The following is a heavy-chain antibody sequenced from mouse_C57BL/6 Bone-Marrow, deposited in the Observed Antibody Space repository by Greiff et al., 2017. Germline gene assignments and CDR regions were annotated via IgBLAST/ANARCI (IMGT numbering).Heavy chain of an antibody. CDR3: ARPFYDGYSFAY. CDR2: ISSGGSYN. V-gene: IGHV5-6*02. J-gene: IGHJ3*01. CDR1: GFTFSSYG. D-gene: IGHD2-3*01. Sequence: DVKLVESGGDLVKPGGSLKLSCAASGFTFSSYGLSWVRQTPDKRLEWAATISSGGSYNYYPDSVKGRFTISRDNAKNPLYLQMSSLKSEDTAMYYCARPFYDGYSFAYWGQATLVTVSA.